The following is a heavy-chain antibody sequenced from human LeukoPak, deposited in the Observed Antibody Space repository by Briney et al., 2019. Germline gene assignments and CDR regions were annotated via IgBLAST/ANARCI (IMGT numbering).Heavy chain of an antibody. CDR3: ARDSYAAGSFDY. CDR2: IWYDGSNK. D-gene: IGHD6-13*01. Sequence: QPGRSLRLSCAASGFTFSSYGMHWVRQAPGKGLEWVAVIWYDGSNKYYADSVKGRFTISRDNSKNTLYLQMNSLRAEDTAVYYCARDSYAAGSFDYWGQGTLVTVSS. CDR1: GFTFSSYG. V-gene: IGHV3-33*01. J-gene: IGHJ4*02.